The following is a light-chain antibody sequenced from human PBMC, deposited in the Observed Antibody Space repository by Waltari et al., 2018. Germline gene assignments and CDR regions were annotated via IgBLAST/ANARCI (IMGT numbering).Light chain of an antibody. Sequence: SYELTSPLSVTVVLGQTARITCGGSNIEGKMVHWYRQKPGQAPVLVIYRDIKRPSGSPDRFSGSNSGNTATLTISGAQAGDEAAYFCQVWDSSGALFGGGTKLTVL. CDR2: RDI. V-gene: IGLV3-9*01. J-gene: IGLJ3*02. CDR1: NIEGKM. CDR3: QVWDSSGAL.